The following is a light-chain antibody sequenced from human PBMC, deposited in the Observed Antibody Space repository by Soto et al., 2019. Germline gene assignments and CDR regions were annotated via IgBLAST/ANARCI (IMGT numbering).Light chain of an antibody. Sequence: QSVLTQPPSASGTPGQRVTISCSGSSSNIGSKTVNWYQQLPGTAPKLLIYSNNQRPSGVPERFCGSKSGTSASLAISGLQSEDEADYYCAAWDDSLNGVVFGGGTKLTVL. CDR3: AAWDDSLNGVV. CDR2: SNN. CDR1: SSNIGSKT. V-gene: IGLV1-44*01. J-gene: IGLJ2*01.